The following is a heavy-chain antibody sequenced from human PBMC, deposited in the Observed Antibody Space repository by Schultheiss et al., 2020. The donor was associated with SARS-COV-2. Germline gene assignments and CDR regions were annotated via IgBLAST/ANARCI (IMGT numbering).Heavy chain of an antibody. CDR2: VYQSGNT. Sequence: SETLSLTCVVSDDSMSRSNWWSWVRQPPGKGLEWIGQVYQSGNTDYNPSLKSRVTISLDTSKNHFSLKLSSVTAADTAVYYCARALDSSGYYPYYFDYWGQGTLVTVSS. D-gene: IGHD3-22*01. CDR3: ARALDSSGYYPYYFDY. J-gene: IGHJ4*02. V-gene: IGHV4/OR15-8*02. CDR1: DDSMSRSNW.